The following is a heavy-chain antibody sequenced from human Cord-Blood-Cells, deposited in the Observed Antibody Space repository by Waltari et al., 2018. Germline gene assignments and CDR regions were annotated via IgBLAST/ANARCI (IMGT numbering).Heavy chain of an antibody. Sequence: QVQLVESGGGVVQPGRSLRLSCAAYGFTFSSYAMNWVRQAPGKGLEWVAVISYDGSNKYYADSVKGRFTISRDNPKNTLYLQMNSLRAEDTAVYYCARSGYSYGYYYYYGMDVWGQGTTVTVSS. CDR3: ARSGYSYGYYYYYGMDV. V-gene: IGHV3-30-3*01. CDR1: GFTFSSYA. J-gene: IGHJ6*02. D-gene: IGHD5-18*01. CDR2: ISYDGSNK.